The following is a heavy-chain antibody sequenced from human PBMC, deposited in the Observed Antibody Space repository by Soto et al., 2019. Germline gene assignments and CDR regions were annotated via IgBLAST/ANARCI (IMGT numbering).Heavy chain of an antibody. V-gene: IGHV4-59*01. Sequence: KPSETLSLTCTVSGGSSSTYYWTWIRQPPGKGLEWIGFIYHSGSTNYSPSLKGRVTISLDTSKNQFSLKLNSVTSADTAVYFCARRVAAAPMYAFDIWGQGTMVTVSS. J-gene: IGHJ3*02. D-gene: IGHD6-13*01. CDR3: ARRVAAAPMYAFDI. CDR2: IYHSGST. CDR1: GGSSSTYY.